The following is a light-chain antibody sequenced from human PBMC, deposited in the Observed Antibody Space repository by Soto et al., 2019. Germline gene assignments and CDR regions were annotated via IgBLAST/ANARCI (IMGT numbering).Light chain of an antibody. V-gene: IGKV1-39*01. CDR1: QSISRY. J-gene: IGKJ5*01. Sequence: DIQMTQSPSSPSSSLGDRVTITWRASQSISRYLNWYQQKPGKAPKLLIYAASSLQSGVPSRFSGIGSGTDFTLTISSLKNEDFATYDGQQRYSTTITFGQGTRLEIK. CDR2: AAS. CDR3: QQRYSTTIT.